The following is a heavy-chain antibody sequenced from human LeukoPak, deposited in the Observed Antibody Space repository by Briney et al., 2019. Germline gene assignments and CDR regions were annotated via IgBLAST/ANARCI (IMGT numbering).Heavy chain of an antibody. Sequence: PGGSLRLSRAASGFTFSSYAMHWVRQAPGKGLEWVAVISYDGSNKYYADSVKGRFTISRDNSKNTLYLQMNSLRAEDTAVYYCARDEMGATFFDYWGQGTLVTVSS. J-gene: IGHJ4*02. CDR1: GFTFSSYA. CDR3: ARDEMGATFFDY. CDR2: ISYDGSNK. V-gene: IGHV3-30-3*01. D-gene: IGHD1-26*01.